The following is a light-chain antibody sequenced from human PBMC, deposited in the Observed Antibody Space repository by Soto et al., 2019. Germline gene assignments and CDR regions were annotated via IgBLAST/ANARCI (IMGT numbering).Light chain of an antibody. J-gene: IGKJ1*01. CDR1: QSISTF. CDR2: AAS. V-gene: IGKV1-39*01. Sequence: QMAQSPSSLSASVGDRSSITCLASQSISTFLNWYQQRPGEAPKLLIYAASSLQSGVPSRFSGSGSGADFTLTIGSLQPEDFATYYCQQSYTTPRTFGQGTKVDI. CDR3: QQSYTTPRT.